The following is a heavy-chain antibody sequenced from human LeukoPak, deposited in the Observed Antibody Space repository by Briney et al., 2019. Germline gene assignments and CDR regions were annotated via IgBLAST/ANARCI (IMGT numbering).Heavy chain of an antibody. Sequence: ASVKVSCKASGYTFTSYGISWVRQAPGQGLEWMGWISAYNGNTNYAQKLQGRVTMTTDTSTSTAYMELRSLRSGDTAVYYCARHSGSYGVEDAFDIWGQGTMVTVSS. CDR2: ISAYNGNT. J-gene: IGHJ3*02. CDR1: GYTFTSYG. D-gene: IGHD1-26*01. V-gene: IGHV1-18*01. CDR3: ARHSGSYGVEDAFDI.